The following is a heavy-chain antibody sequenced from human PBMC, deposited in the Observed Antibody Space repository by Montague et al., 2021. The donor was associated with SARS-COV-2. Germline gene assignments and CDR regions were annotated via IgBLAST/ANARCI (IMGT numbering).Heavy chain of an antibody. J-gene: IGHJ2*01. Sequence: PALVKPTQTLTLTCTFSGFSLSTSGVGVGWIRQPPGKALEWLALIYWXDDKRYSPSLKSRLTITKDTSKHQVVLTMTNMNPVDTATYYCAHKTGLRYFDWLFQTNPTGGYFDLWGRGTLVTVSS. CDR1: GFSLSTSGVG. V-gene: IGHV2-5*02. CDR3: AHKTGLRYFDWLFQTNPTGGYFDL. D-gene: IGHD3-9*01. CDR2: IYWXDDK.